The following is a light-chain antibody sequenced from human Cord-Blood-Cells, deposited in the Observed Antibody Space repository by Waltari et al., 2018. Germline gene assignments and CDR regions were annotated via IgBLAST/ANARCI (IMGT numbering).Light chain of an antibody. CDR1: SSDVGSYNL. CDR2: EGS. Sequence: QSALTHPASVSGSPGQSITIPRTGTSSDVGSYNLVSWYQQHPGKAPKLMIYEGSKRPSGVSNRFSGSKSGNTASLTISGLQAEDEADYYCCSYAGSSTYVFGTGTKVTVL. V-gene: IGLV2-23*01. CDR3: CSYAGSSTYV. J-gene: IGLJ1*01.